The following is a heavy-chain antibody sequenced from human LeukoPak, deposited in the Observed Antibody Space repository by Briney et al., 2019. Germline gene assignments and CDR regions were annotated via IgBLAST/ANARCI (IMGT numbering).Heavy chain of an antibody. CDR1: GFTFSSYE. Sequence: PGGSLRLSCAASGFTFSSYEINRVRQAPGKGLEWVSSISGSGSTENYADSVTGRFTISRDNAKDSLFLQMNSLRGEDTAVYYCARGGRGYGMDVWGQGTTVTVSS. CDR2: ISGSGSTE. J-gene: IGHJ6*02. V-gene: IGHV3-48*03. CDR3: ARGGRGYGMDV.